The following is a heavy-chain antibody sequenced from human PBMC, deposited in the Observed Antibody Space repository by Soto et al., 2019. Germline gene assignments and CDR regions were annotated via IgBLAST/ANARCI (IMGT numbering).Heavy chain of an antibody. CDR1: GFSLTSPLSC. J-gene: IGHJ6*02. CDR3: ARSIRGPRRFNGMDV. D-gene: IGHD1-20*01. V-gene: IGHV2-70*13. Sequence: SGPTLVNPTETLTLTFTFSGFSLTSPLSCVRWIRQPPGKALEWLALIERDDDDKYYSTSLKTRLTISKDTRKNQVVLTMANMDPADTGTYYCARSIRGPRRFNGMDVWGQGTTVTVSS. CDR2: IERDDDDK.